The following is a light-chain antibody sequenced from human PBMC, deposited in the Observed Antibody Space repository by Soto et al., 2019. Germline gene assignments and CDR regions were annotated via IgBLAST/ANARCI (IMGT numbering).Light chain of an antibody. Sequence: QSALTQPASVSGSPGQSITISCTGTSSDIGDYNYVSWYQQHPGKAPKLMIYDVSNRPSRVSNRFSGSKSGNTASLTISGLQAEDEADYYCSSYTISSTLVVFGGGTKLTVL. V-gene: IGLV2-14*01. J-gene: IGLJ2*01. CDR3: SSYTISSTLVV. CDR2: DVS. CDR1: SSDIGDYNY.